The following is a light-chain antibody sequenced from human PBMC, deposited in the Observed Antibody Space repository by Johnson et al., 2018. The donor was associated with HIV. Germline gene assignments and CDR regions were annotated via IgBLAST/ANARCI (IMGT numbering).Light chain of an antibody. V-gene: IGLV1-51*01. J-gene: IGLJ1*01. CDR1: SSNIGNNF. Sequence: HSVLTQPPSVSAAPGQKVTISCSGSSSNIGNNFVSWYQQLPGTAPKLLIYDNNKRPSGIPDRFSGSTSGTSASLGITGLQTGDEADYYCGTWDSSLYDYVFGTGTKVTAL. CDR2: DNN. CDR3: GTWDSSLYDYV.